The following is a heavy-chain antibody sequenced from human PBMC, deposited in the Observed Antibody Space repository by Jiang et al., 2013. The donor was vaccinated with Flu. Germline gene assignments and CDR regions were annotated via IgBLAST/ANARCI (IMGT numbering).Heavy chain of an antibody. CDR1: GDSISSVHYY. V-gene: IGHV4-39*07. CDR2: VFHSGST. Sequence: GSGLVKPSETLSLTCTVSGDSISSVHYYWGWIRQPPGKGLEWIGSVFHSGSTFDSPSLKSRVTMSVDTSKNQFSLRLTSATAADTAVYYCARHWPSGSPAYDAFDIWGQGTMVTVSS. CDR3: ARHWPSGSPAYDAFDI. D-gene: IGHD1-26*01. J-gene: IGHJ3*02.